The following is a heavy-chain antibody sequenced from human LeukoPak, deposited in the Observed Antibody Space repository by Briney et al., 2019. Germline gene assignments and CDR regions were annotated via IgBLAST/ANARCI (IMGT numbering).Heavy chain of an antibody. Sequence: ASVKVSCKASGYTFTGHYLNWLRQAPGRGLERMGRINPNSGDTKYADKFLGRVIMTRDTSTSTAYLELNGLRSDDTASYYCARDMWELPSDYYYDFWGQGTLVTVSS. V-gene: IGHV1-2*06. D-gene: IGHD1-26*01. J-gene: IGHJ4*02. CDR3: ARDMWELPSDYYYDF. CDR1: GYTFTGHY. CDR2: INPNSGDT.